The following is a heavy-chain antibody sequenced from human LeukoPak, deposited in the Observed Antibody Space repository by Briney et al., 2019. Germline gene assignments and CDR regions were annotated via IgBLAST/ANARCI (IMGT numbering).Heavy chain of an antibody. V-gene: IGHV4-39*07. CDR2: IYYSGST. CDR3: ARDCSSTSCPPGY. Sequence: PSETLSLTCTVSGGSISSSSYYWGWIRQPPGKGLEWIGSIYYSGSTYYNPSLKSRVTISVNRSKNQFSLKLSSVTAADTAVYYCARDCSSTSCPPGYWGQGTLVTVSS. J-gene: IGHJ4*02. CDR1: GGSISSSSYY. D-gene: IGHD2-2*01.